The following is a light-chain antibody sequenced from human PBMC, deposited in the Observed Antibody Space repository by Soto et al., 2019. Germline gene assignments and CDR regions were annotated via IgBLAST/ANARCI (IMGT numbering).Light chain of an antibody. J-gene: IGKJ1*01. CDR2: NAA. CDR1: QSISSS. V-gene: IGKV3-11*01. Sequence: EIVLTQSPVTLSLSPGERATLSCRASQSISSSLAWYQQKPGQAPRLLIYNAANRATGIPARFAGSGSGTDFTLTISSLEPEDFAVYYCQQRSNWPRTFGQGTKVGIK. CDR3: QQRSNWPRT.